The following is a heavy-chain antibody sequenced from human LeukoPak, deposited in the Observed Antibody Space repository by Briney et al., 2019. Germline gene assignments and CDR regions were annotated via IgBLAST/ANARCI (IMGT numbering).Heavy chain of an antibody. V-gene: IGHV3-23*01. CDR3: ARGQSRYFDWYLGFFDY. CDR1: GFTFSYYA. D-gene: IGHD3-9*01. J-gene: IGHJ4*02. Sequence: GGSLRLSCAASGFTFSYYAMTWVRQAPGKGLEWVSVISGSGDSTYYADSVKGRFTISRDNAKNSLYLQMNSLRADDTAVYYCARGQSRYFDWYLGFFDYWGQGTLVTVSS. CDR2: ISGSGDST.